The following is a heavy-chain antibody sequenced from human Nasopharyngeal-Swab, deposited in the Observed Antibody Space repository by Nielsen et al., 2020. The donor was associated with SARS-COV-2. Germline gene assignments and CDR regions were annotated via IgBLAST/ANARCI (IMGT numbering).Heavy chain of an antibody. CDR3: GRTAH. CDR1: GFTFSSYA. J-gene: IGHJ4*02. V-gene: IGHV3-30*04. CDR2: ISYDGSNK. Sequence: GGSLRHSCAASGFTFSSYAMHWVRQAPGKGPEWVAVISYDGSNKYYADSVKGRFTISRDNSKNTLYLQMNSLRAEDTAVYYCGRTAHWGQGTLVTVSS.